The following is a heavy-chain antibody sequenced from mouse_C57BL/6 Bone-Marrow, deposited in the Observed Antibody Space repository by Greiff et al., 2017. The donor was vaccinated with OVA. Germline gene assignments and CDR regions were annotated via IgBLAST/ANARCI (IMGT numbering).Heavy chain of an antibody. Sequence: QVQLQQSGAELVRPGASVTLSCKASGYTFTDYEMHWVKQTPVHGLEWIGAIDPETGGTAYNQKFKGKAILTADNSSSTAYMELRSLTSEDSAVYYCTRAEDVWGTGTTVTVSS. CDR2: IDPETGGT. CDR1: GYTFTDYE. V-gene: IGHV1-15*01. J-gene: IGHJ1*03. CDR3: TRAEDV.